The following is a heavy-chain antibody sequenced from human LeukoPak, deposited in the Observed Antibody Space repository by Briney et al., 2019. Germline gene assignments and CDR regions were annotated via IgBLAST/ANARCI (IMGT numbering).Heavy chain of an antibody. D-gene: IGHD6-13*01. Sequence: GASVKVSCKASGYTFTSYGISWVRQAPGQGLGWMGWISAYNGNTNYAQKLPGRVTMTTDTSTSTAYMELRSLRSDDTAVYYCARESSSWYAASDLDIWGQGTMVTVCS. V-gene: IGHV1-18*01. J-gene: IGHJ3*02. CDR3: ARESSSWYAASDLDI. CDR1: GYTFTSYG. CDR2: ISAYNGNT.